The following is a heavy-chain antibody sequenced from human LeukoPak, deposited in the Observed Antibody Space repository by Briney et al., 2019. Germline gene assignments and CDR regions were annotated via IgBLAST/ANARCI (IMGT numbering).Heavy chain of an antibody. CDR3: ARATPYCSSTSCYRGSGVSYYYYYMDV. Sequence: SETLSLTCAVYGGSFSGYYWSWIRQPPGKGLEWIGEINHSGSTNYNPSLKSRVTISVDTSKNQFSLKLSSVTAADTAVYYCARATPYCSSTSCYRGSGVSYYYYYMDVWGKGTTVTVSS. V-gene: IGHV4-34*01. D-gene: IGHD2-2*01. CDR1: GGSFSGYY. CDR2: INHSGST. J-gene: IGHJ6*03.